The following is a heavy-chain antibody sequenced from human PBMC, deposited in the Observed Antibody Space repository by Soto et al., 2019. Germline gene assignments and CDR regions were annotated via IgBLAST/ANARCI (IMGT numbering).Heavy chain of an antibody. D-gene: IGHD2-2*01. V-gene: IGHV3-30-3*01. J-gene: IGHJ6*02. CDR2: ISYDGSNK. CDR1: GFTFSSYA. Sequence: GGSLRLSCAASGFTFSSYAMHWVRQAPGKGLEWVAVISYDGSNKYYAASVKGRFTISRDNSKNTLYLQMNSLRAEDTAVYYCASGVHDIVVVPAARLLPSLSLGYYYYGMDVWGQGTTVTVSS. CDR3: ASGVHDIVVVPAARLLPSLSLGYYYYGMDV.